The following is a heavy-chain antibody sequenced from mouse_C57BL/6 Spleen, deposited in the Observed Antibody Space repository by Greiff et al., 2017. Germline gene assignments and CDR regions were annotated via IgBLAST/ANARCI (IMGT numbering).Heavy chain of an antibody. D-gene: IGHD2-4*01. CDR3: AIREPLIYYDYDGVAY. CDR2: IHPSDSDT. Sequence: VQLQQPGAELVKPGASLKVSCKASGYTFTSYWMPWVKQRPGQGLEWIGRIHPSDSDTNYNQKFKGKVTLTVDKSSSTAYMQLSSLTSEDSAVYYCAIREPLIYYDYDGVAYWGQGTLVTVSA. V-gene: IGHV1-74*01. J-gene: IGHJ3*01. CDR1: GYTFTSYW.